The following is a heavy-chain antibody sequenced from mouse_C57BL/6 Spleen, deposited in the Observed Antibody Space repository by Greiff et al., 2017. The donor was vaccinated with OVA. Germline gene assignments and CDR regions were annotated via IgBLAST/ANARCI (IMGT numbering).Heavy chain of an antibody. J-gene: IGHJ3*01. D-gene: IGHD3-2*02. CDR1: GYTFTGYW. CDR2: ILPGSGST. CDR3: ASPDAQAPWFAE. V-gene: IGHV1-9*01. Sequence: VQLQQSGAELMKPGASVKLSCKATGYTFTGYWIAWVKQRPGHGLEWIGEILPGSGSTNYNEKFKGKVTFTADTSSNTVYMQISSLTTEDSAIYHCASPDAQAPWFAEWGQGSLATVSA.